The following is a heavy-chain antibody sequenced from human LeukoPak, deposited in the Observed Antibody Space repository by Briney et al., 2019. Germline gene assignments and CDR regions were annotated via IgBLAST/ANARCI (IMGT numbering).Heavy chain of an antibody. CDR1: GGSISSYY. CDR3: ARASPRGDHMDV. CDR2: IYYRGST. V-gene: IGHV4-59*01. D-gene: IGHD2-21*02. Sequence: SETLSLTCTVSGGSISSYYWSWIRQPPGKGLEGIGYIYYRGSTNYNPSLKSRVTMSVDRSKNQFSLKLHSVTAADTAVYYCARASPRGDHMDVWGKGTTVTVSS. J-gene: IGHJ6*03.